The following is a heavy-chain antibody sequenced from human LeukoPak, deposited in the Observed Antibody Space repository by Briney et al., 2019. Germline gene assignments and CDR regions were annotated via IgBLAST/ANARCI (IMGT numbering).Heavy chain of an antibody. D-gene: IGHD3-9*01. CDR3: ARLRYFDWLPLHNWFDP. V-gene: IGHV1-18*01. CDR1: GYTFTSYG. CDR2: ISAYNGNT. Sequence: ASVKVSCKASGYTFTSYGISWVRQAPGQGLEWMGWISAYNGNTNYAQKLQGRVTMTTDTSTSTAYMELRSLRSDDTAVYYCARLRYFDWLPLHNWFDPWGQGTLVTVSS. J-gene: IGHJ5*02.